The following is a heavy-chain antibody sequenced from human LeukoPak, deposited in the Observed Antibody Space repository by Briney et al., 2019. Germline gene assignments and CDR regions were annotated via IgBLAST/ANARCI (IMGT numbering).Heavy chain of an antibody. CDR3: ARGALGDDYGGKPLAY. V-gene: IGHV4-61*02. D-gene: IGHD4-23*01. J-gene: IGHJ4*02. Sequence: PSETLSLTCTVSGDSISSGSYDWRWLRQPAGKGLEWIVRIYTSGSTNYNPSLKSQITKTVDTSKIQFSLKLSSVTAADTAVYYCARGALGDDYGGKPLAYWGQGTLVTVSS. CDR1: GDSISSGSYD. CDR2: IYTSGST.